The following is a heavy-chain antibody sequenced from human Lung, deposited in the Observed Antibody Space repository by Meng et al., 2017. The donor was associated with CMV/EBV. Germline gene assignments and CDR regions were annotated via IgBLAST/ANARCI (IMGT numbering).Heavy chain of an antibody. J-gene: IGHJ3*01. CDR2: ISRSGATI. CDR3: ARAGFCNSPTCRSAFDV. Sequence: GGSXRLXCSASGFTFNRYEMHWVRQAPGKGLEWVSYISRSGATIYYADSVKGRFTISRDNVKNLLYVQMNSLRAEDTALYYCARAGFCNSPTCRSAFDVWXRGTVVTVSS. V-gene: IGHV3-48*03. D-gene: IGHD2-2*01. CDR1: GFTFNRYE.